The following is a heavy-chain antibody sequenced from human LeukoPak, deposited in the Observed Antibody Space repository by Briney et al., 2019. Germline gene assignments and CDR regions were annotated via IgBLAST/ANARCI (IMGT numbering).Heavy chain of an antibody. CDR2: IYSGGST. V-gene: IGHV3-53*01. CDR1: GFTVSSNY. D-gene: IGHD5-12*01. Sequence: GGSLRLSCAASGFTVSSNYMSWVRQAPGKGLEWVSVIYSGGSTYYADSVKGRFSISRDNSKNTLYLQMNSLRAEDTAVYYCARAAPYSGDDYSDYWGQGTLVTVSS. J-gene: IGHJ4*02. CDR3: ARAAPYSGDDYSDY.